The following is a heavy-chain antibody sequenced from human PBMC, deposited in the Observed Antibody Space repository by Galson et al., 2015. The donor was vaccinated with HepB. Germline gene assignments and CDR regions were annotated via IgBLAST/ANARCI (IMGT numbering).Heavy chain of an antibody. D-gene: IGHD1-26*01. Sequence: SLRLSCAASGFTFSSYAMHWVRQAPGKGLEWVAVISYDGSNKYYADSVKGRFTISRDNSKNTLYLQMNSLRAEDTAVYYCASLVGATNYWGQGTLVTVSS. V-gene: IGHV3-30-3*01. CDR1: GFTFSSYA. CDR2: ISYDGSNK. J-gene: IGHJ4*02. CDR3: ASLVGATNY.